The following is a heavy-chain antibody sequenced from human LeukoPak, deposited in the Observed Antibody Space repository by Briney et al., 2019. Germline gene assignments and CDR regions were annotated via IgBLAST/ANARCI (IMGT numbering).Heavy chain of an antibody. CDR2: ISSNGGST. V-gene: IGHV3-64*01. CDR3: ARGEGIAVAGSTHFDY. D-gene: IGHD6-19*01. Sequence: GGSLRLSCAASGFTFSSYAMHWVRQAPGKGLEDVSAISSNGGSTYYANSVKGRFTISRDNSKNTLYLQMGSLRAEDMAVYYCARGEGIAVAGSTHFDYWGQGTLVTVSS. CDR1: GFTFSSYA. J-gene: IGHJ4*02.